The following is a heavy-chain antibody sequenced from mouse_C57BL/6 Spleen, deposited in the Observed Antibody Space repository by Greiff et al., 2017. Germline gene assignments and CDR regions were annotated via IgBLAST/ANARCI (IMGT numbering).Heavy chain of an antibody. CDR3: TWDGVTTVVGGRFAY. CDR1: GYTFTSYW. V-gene: IGHV1-5*01. CDR2: IYPGNSDT. J-gene: IGHJ3*01. D-gene: IGHD1-1*01. Sequence: EVQLQQSGTVLARPGASVKMSCKTSGYTFTSYWMHWVKQRPGQGLEWIGAIYPGNSDTNYNQKFKGKAKLTAVKSASTAYMELSRLTNEDSAVYSATWDGVTTVVGGRFAYWGQGTLVTVSA.